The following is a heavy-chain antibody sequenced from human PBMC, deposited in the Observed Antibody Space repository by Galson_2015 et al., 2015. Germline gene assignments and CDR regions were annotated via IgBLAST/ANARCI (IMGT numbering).Heavy chain of an antibody. Sequence: TLSLTCTVSGGSISSGGYYWGWIRQYPGKGLEWIGYIYYSGSSYYNPSLKSLVSISVDTSKNQFSLKLSSVTAADTAVYYCARVNIWGSYRYFDYWGQGTLVTVSS. CDR2: IYYSGSS. D-gene: IGHD3-16*02. CDR3: ARVNIWGSYRYFDY. J-gene: IGHJ4*02. V-gene: IGHV4-31*01. CDR1: GGSISSGGYY.